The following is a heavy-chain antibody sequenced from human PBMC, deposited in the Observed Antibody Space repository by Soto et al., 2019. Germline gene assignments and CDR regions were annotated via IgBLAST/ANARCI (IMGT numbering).Heavy chain of an antibody. V-gene: IGHV1-69*01. J-gene: IGHJ4*02. CDR2: IIPIFGTA. D-gene: IGHD3-22*01. Sequence: QVQLVQSGAEVQKPGSSVKVSCKASGGTFSSYAISWVRQAPGQGLEWMGGIIPIFGTANYAQKFQGRVTITADESTSTAYMELSSLRSEDTAVYYCASPYLTYYYDSSGPHFDYWGQGTLVTVSS. CDR3: ASPYLTYYYDSSGPHFDY. CDR1: GGTFSSYA.